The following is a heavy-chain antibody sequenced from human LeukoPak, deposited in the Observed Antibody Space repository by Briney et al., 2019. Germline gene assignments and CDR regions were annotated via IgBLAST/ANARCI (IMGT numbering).Heavy chain of an antibody. CDR2: IYYSGST. V-gene: IGHV4-39*07. J-gene: IGHJ3*01. Sequence: SETLSLTCTVSGGSISSNNYYWGWIRQPPGKGLEWIGSIYYSGSTYYNPSLKSRVTISVDTSKNQFSLNLSSVSAADTAIYYCARKALMAVTSGVFDVWGQGTMVTVSS. D-gene: IGHD5-24*01. CDR3: ARKALMAVTSGVFDV. CDR1: GGSISSNNYY.